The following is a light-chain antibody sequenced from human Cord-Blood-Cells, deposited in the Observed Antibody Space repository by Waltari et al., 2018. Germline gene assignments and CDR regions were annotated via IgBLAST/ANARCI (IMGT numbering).Light chain of an antibody. CDR2: DDS. CDR1: NLGSKS. Sequence: SYVLTQPPTVSVAPGKTARITCGGNNLGSKSQHWYQQKPGQAPVLVVYDDSDRPSGSPERFSGSNSGNTATLTISRVEAGDEADYYCQVWDSSSDHWVFGGGTKLTVL. CDR3: QVWDSSSDHWV. V-gene: IGLV3-21*03. J-gene: IGLJ3*02.